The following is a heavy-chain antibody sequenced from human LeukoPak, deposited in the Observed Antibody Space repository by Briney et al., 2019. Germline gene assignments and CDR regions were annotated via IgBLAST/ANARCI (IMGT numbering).Heavy chain of an antibody. V-gene: IGHV3-15*01. CDR2: IKSKTDGGIT. J-gene: IGHJ4*02. CDR1: GFTFSNAW. CDR3: TTEAWLPHDY. Sequence: PGGSLRLSCAASGFTFSNAWMSWVRQAPGKGLEWVGRIKSKTDGGITDYAAPVKGRFTISRDDSKNTLYLQMNSLKTEDTAVYYCTTEAWLPHDYWGQGTLVTVSS. D-gene: IGHD6-19*01.